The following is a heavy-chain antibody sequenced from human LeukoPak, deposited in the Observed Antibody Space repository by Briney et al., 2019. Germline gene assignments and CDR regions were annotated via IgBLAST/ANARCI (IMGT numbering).Heavy chain of an antibody. J-gene: IGHJ4*02. D-gene: IGHD6-19*01. CDR1: GFTFSSYG. CDR2: IWYDGSNK. CDR3: ASSGWSLFDY. Sequence: GGSLRLSCAASGFTFSSYGMHWVRQAPGKGLEWVAVIWYDGSNKYYADSVKGRFTISRDNAKNSLYLQMNSLRDEDTAVYYCASSGWSLFDYWGQGTLVTVSS. V-gene: IGHV3-33*01.